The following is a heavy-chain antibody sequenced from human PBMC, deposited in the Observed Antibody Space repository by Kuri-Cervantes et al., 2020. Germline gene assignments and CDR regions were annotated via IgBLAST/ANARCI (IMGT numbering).Heavy chain of an antibody. Sequence: SETLSLTCTVSGGSISSGSYYWSWIRQPAGKGLEWIGRIYTSGSTNYNPSLKSRVTISVDTSKNQFSLKLSSVTAADTAVYYCARSVLRFLEWSLHGWFDPWGQGTLVTVSS. D-gene: IGHD3-3*01. CDR2: IYTSGST. CDR1: GGSISSGSYY. V-gene: IGHV4-61*02. J-gene: IGHJ5*02. CDR3: ARSVLRFLEWSLHGWFDP.